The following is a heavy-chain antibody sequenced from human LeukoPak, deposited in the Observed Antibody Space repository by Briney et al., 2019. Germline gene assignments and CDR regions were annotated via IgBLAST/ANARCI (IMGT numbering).Heavy chain of an antibody. CDR3: ARRGYSGYADYYGMDV. Sequence: ASVRASCKASEYTFTSYYMHWVRQAPGQGLEWMGIINPSGGSTSYAQRFQGRVTMTRDTSTSTVYMELSSLRSEDTAVYYCARRGYSGYADYYGMDVWGQGTTVTVSS. CDR2: INPSGGST. D-gene: IGHD5-12*01. J-gene: IGHJ6*02. V-gene: IGHV1-46*01. CDR1: EYTFTSYY.